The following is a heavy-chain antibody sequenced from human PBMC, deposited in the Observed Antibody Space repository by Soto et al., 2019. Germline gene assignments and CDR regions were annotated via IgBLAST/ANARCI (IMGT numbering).Heavy chain of an antibody. V-gene: IGHV3-23*01. Sequence: EVQLLESGGGLVQPGGFLRLSCVGSGFTFNAYVLSWVRQAPGRGLEWVSGISGSGDSTYYTDSVRGRFTISRDNSQRTLYLQMDSLRPEDTAVYYCARGGLERRGGYFDYWGQGTLVTVSS. CDR3: ARGGLERRGGYFDY. D-gene: IGHD1-1*01. J-gene: IGHJ4*02. CDR2: ISGSGDST. CDR1: GFTFNAYV.